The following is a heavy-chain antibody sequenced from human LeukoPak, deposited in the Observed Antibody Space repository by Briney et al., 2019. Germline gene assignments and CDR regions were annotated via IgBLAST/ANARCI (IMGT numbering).Heavy chain of an antibody. J-gene: IGHJ6*02. D-gene: IGHD2-8*01. CDR2: IIPIFGTA. CDR3: ARDADIVLMVYATYYYGMDV. Sequence: SVKVSCKASGGTFSSYAISWVRQAPGQRLEWMGGIIPIFGTANYAQKFQGRVTITADESTSTAYMELRSLRSDDTAVYYCARDADIVLMVYATYYYGMDVWGQGTTVTVSS. CDR1: GGTFSSYA. V-gene: IGHV1-69*13.